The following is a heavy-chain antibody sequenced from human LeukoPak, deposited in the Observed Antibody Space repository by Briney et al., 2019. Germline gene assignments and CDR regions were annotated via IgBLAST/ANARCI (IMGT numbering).Heavy chain of an antibody. CDR1: GGSISSYY. CDR2: IYYSGST. CDR3: ASSLGTYYYYYMDV. Sequence: SETLSLTCTVSGGSISSYYWSWIRQPPGKGLEWIGYIYYSGSTNYDPSLKSRVTISVDTSKNQFSLKLSSVTAADTAVYYCASSLGTYYYYYMDVWGKGTTVTVSS. V-gene: IGHV4-59*01. J-gene: IGHJ6*03.